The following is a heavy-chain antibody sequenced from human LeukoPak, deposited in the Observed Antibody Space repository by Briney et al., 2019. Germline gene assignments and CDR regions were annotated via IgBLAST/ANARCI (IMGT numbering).Heavy chain of an antibody. D-gene: IGHD1-1*01. Sequence: SVKVSCKASGGTFSSYAISWVRQAPGQGLEWMGGIIPIFGTANYAQKFQGRVTITADESMSTAYMELSSLRSEDTAVYYCAREPGTGAAFDIWGQGTMVTVSS. CDR2: IIPIFGTA. J-gene: IGHJ3*02. CDR3: AREPGTGAAFDI. V-gene: IGHV1-69*01. CDR1: GGTFSSYA.